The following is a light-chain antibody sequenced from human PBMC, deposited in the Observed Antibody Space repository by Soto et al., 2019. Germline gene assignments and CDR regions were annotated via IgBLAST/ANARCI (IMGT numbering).Light chain of an antibody. CDR1: QSVSSSF. CDR3: HQYGSSPST. CDR2: GAS. Sequence: EIVMTQSPATLSVSPGERSTLSCRASQSVSSSFLAWYQQKPGQAPRLLIYGASSRATGIPDRFSGSGSGTDFTLTISRLEPEDFAVYYCHQYGSSPSTFGQGTKVDNK. V-gene: IGKV3-20*01. J-gene: IGKJ1*01.